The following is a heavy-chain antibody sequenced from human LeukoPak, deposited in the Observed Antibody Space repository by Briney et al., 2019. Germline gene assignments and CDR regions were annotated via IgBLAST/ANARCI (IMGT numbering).Heavy chain of an antibody. CDR3: ARLDGSGHFIMNWFDP. CDR2: IYPGDSDT. D-gene: IGHD3-10*01. Sequence: GESLKISCKDSGYSFTTHWIGWVRQMPGKGLEWMGIIYPGDSDTRYSPSFQGQVTISVDKSISTAYLQWSSLKASDTAIYYCARLDGSGHFIMNWFDPWGQGTLVTVSS. CDR1: GYSFTTHW. V-gene: IGHV5-51*01. J-gene: IGHJ5*02.